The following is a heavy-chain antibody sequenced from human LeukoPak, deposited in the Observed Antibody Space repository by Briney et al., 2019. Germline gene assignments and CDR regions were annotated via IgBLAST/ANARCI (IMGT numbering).Heavy chain of an antibody. D-gene: IGHD2-15*01. V-gene: IGHV4-34*01. CDR2: INHSGST. Sequence: KPSETLSLTCAVYGGSFSGYYWSWIRQPPGKGLEWIGEINHSGSTNYNPSLKSRVTISVDTSKNQFSLKLSSVTAADTAVYHCASSSRVVVVAATRYYYYYMDVWGKGTTVTVSS. CDR1: GGSFSGYY. J-gene: IGHJ6*03. CDR3: ASSSRVVVVAATRYYYYYMDV.